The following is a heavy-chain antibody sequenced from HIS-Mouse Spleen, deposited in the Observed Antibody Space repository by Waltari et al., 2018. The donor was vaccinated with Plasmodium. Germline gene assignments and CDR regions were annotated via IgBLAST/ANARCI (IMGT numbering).Heavy chain of an antibody. J-gene: IGHJ4*02. D-gene: IGHD3-9*01. Sequence: EVQLLESAGGLVQPGGSLRLSCAASGFTFSHFALSGFRQVPGKGLEWVSAISGSGGSTYYADSVKGRFTISRDNSKNTLYLQMNSLRAEDTAVYYCAKTIKYYDILTGYPFDYWGQGTLVTVSS. CDR2: ISGSGGST. CDR3: AKTIKYYDILTGYPFDY. V-gene: IGHV3-23*01. CDR1: GFTFSHFA.